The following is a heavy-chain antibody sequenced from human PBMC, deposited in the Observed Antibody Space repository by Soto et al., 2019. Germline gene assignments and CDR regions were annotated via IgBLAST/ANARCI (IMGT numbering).Heavy chain of an antibody. CDR2: ISSSGSTL. D-gene: IGHD3-10*01. V-gene: IGHV3-48*02. CDR1: GFTFITYN. CDR3: ARDATYYGSGIIINWFDP. J-gene: IGHJ5*02. Sequence: GGSLRLSCAASGFTFITYNMNWVRQAPGKGLEWVSYISSSGSTLYYADSVKGRFTISRDNARNSLFLQMNGLRDEDTAVYYCARDATYYGSGIIINWFDPWGQGTLVTVSS.